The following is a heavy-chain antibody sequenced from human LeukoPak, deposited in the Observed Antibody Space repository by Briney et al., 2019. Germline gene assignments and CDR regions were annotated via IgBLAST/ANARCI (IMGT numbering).Heavy chain of an antibody. J-gene: IGHJ4*02. CDR3: ARHGRRGVATICDY. CDR1: GGSISSYY. D-gene: IGHD5-12*01. V-gene: IGHV4-4*09. Sequence: PSETLSLTRTVPGGSISSYYWSWIRQPPGKGLEWIGYIYTSGSTNYNPSLKSRVTISVDTSKNQFSLKLSSVTAADTAVYYCARHGRRGVATICDYWGQGTLVTVSS. CDR2: IYTSGST.